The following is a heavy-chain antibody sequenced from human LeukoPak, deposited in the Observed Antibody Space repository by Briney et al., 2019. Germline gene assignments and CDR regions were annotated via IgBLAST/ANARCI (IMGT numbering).Heavy chain of an antibody. Sequence: SETLSLTCTVSGGSIIGSTPYWGWIRQPRGKGLDWIGIINYSGSTYYNPSLRSRVTISVDTSKNQFSLKLNSVTASDTAVYYCARGYDYWGQGTLVIVSS. J-gene: IGHJ4*02. V-gene: IGHV4-39*01. CDR2: INYSGST. D-gene: IGHD3-22*01. CDR1: GGSIIGSTPY. CDR3: ARGYDY.